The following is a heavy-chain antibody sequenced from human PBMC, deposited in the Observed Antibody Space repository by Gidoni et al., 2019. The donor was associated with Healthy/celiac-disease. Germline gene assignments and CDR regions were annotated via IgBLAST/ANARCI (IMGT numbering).Heavy chain of an antibody. D-gene: IGHD1-26*01. Sequence: QVQLVQSGAEVKKPGASVKVSCKASGYTFTSYYMHWVRQAPGQGREWMGIINPSGGRTSYAQKFQGRVTMTRETSTSTVYMELSSLRSEDTAVYYCATPSRLARHYSGLDYWGQGTLVTVSS. CDR1: GYTFTSYY. V-gene: IGHV1-46*01. CDR3: ATPSRLARHYSGLDY. CDR2: INPSGGRT. J-gene: IGHJ4*02.